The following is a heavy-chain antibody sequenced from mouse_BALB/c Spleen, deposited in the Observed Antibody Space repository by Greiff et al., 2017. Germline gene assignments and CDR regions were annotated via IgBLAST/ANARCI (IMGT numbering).Heavy chain of an antibody. V-gene: IGHV5-12-1*01. CDR2: ISSGGGST. Sequence: EVKLVESGGGLVKPGGSLKLSCAASGFAFSSYDMSWVRQTPEKRLEWVAYISSGGGSTYYPDTVKGRFTISRDNAKNTLYLQMSSLKSEDTAMYYCARHSSYGNYNYYAMDYWGQGTSVTVSS. J-gene: IGHJ4*01. CDR3: ARHSSYGNYNYYAMDY. CDR1: GFAFSSYD. D-gene: IGHD2-1*01.